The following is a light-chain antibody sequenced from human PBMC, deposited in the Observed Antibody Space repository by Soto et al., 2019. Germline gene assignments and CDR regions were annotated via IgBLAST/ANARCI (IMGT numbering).Light chain of an antibody. V-gene: IGKV1-39*01. Sequence: DIQMTKSPSSLSASVGDRVTITCLASQSISSYLNWYQQKPGKAPKLLIYAASSLQSGVPSRFSGSGSGTDFTLTISSLQPEDFATYYCQQSRTFGQGAKVDIK. J-gene: IGKJ1*01. CDR1: QSISSY. CDR2: AAS. CDR3: QQSRT.